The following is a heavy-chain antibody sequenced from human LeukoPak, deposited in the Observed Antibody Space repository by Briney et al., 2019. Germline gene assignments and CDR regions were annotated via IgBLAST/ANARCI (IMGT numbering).Heavy chain of an antibody. Sequence: GGSLRLSCEVSGFTFSRYDLNWVRQAPGKGLEGVAVISFDGSNKFYADSVKGRFTISRDNSKNTLYLQMNNLRAEDTAVYYCARGLVVPAGIDSWGQGTLVSVSS. D-gene: IGHD2-2*01. CDR2: ISFDGSNK. J-gene: IGHJ4*02. CDR1: GFTFSRYD. CDR3: ARGLVVPAGIDS. V-gene: IGHV3-30-3*01.